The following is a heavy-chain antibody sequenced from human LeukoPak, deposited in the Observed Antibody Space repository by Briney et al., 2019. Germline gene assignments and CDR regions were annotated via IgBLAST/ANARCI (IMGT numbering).Heavy chain of an antibody. Sequence: PSETLSLTCTVSGGSISSYYWSWIRQPAGKGLEWIGRIYTSGSTNYNPSLKSRVTISVDKSKSQFSLKLSSVTAADTAVYYCARERKIVGATEGYWGQGTLVTVSS. J-gene: IGHJ4*02. V-gene: IGHV4-4*07. D-gene: IGHD1-26*01. CDR1: GGSISSYY. CDR3: ARERKIVGATEGY. CDR2: IYTSGST.